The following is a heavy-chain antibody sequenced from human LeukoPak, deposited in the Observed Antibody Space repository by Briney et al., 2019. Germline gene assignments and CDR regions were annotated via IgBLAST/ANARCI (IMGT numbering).Heavy chain of an antibody. CDR1: GGSISSSNYY. CDR2: IYYSGNT. CDR3: ARSPGLPDFDY. V-gene: IGHV4-39*07. Sequence: SETLSLTCTVSGGSISSSNYYWGWIRQPPGKGLEWIGSIYYSGNTYYNSSLKSRVTISVDTSKNQFSLKLSSVTAADTAVYYCARSPGLPDFDYWGQGTLVTVSS. J-gene: IGHJ4*02.